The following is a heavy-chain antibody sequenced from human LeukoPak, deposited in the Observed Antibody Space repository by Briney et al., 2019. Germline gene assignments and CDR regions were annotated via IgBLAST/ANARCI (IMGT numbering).Heavy chain of an antibody. CDR2: INPNTGGT. Sequence: ASVRVSCKASGYTFTGYYMHWVRQAPGQGLEWMGWINPNTGGTNYAQKFQGRVTMTRDTSISTAYMDLSRLRSDDTAVYYCVQFELDYWGQGTLVAVSS. CDR1: GYTFTGYY. J-gene: IGHJ4*02. D-gene: IGHD1-7*01. V-gene: IGHV1-2*02. CDR3: VQFELDY.